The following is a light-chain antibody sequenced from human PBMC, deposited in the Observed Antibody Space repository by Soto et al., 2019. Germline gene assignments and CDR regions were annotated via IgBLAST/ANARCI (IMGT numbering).Light chain of an antibody. CDR1: QSVSSSY. Sequence: EIVLTQSPGTLSLYPGERATLSCRASQSVSSSYLAWYQQKPGQAPRLLIYGASSRATGIPDRFSGSGSGTDFTLTISRLEPEDSAVYYCQQYGSSPQTFGQGTKV. J-gene: IGKJ1*01. V-gene: IGKV3-20*01. CDR3: QQYGSSPQT. CDR2: GAS.